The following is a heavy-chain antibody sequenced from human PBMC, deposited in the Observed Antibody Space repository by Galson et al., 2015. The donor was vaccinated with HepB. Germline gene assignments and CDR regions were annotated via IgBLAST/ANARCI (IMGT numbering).Heavy chain of an antibody. V-gene: IGHV3-7*03. CDR3: ARSGVVVAAKYYYYGMDV. D-gene: IGHD2-15*01. CDR1: GFTFSSYW. J-gene: IGHJ6*02. Sequence: SLRLSCAASGFTFSSYWMSWVRQAPGKGLEWVANIKQDGSEKYYVDSVKGRFTISRDNAKNSLYLQMNSLRAEDTAVYYCARSGVVVAAKYYYYGMDVWGQGTTVTVSS. CDR2: IKQDGSEK.